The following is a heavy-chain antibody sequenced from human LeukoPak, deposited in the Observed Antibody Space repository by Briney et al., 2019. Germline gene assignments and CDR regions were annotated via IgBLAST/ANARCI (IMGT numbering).Heavy chain of an antibody. D-gene: IGHD4-23*01. Sequence: SETLSLTCAVYGGSFSGYYWSWIRQPPGKGLEWIGEINHSGSTYYSPSLESRVIISVDTSKNQFSLRLSSVTAADTAIYYCARLRSYGGDRGIDYWGQGTLVAVSS. CDR3: ARLRSYGGDRGIDY. CDR2: INHSGST. V-gene: IGHV4-34*01. CDR1: GGSFSGYY. J-gene: IGHJ4*02.